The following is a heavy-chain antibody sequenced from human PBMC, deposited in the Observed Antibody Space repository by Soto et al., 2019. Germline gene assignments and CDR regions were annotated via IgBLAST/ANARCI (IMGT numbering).Heavy chain of an antibody. V-gene: IGHV3-30*18. J-gene: IGHJ4*02. CDR1: GFTFRSFG. CDR3: AKDCDCSGATCPCY. Sequence: HPGGSLRLSCAASGFTFRSFGMHWVRQPPGKGLEWVAVISYDGSTKYYADSVKGRFTISRDNSKNTLHLQMNSLRAEDTAVYFCAKDCDCSGATCPCYWGQGTLVTVSS. CDR2: ISYDGSTK. D-gene: IGHD2-15*01.